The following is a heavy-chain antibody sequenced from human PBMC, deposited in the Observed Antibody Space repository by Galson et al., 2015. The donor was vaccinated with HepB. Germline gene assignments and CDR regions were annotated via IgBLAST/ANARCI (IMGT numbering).Heavy chain of an antibody. CDR3: AKEGLYFGESPANS. CDR2: ISGSGYIR. V-gene: IGHV3-23*01. J-gene: IGHJ5*02. D-gene: IGHD3-10*01. Sequence: SLRLSCAGSGFNFSSYVMIWVRQAPGKGLEWVSGISGSGYIRYDADSVKGRFAVSRDNSKRTVYLRMNSLRVEDTAIYYCAKEGLYFGESPANSWGRGTLVTVSS. CDR1: GFNFSSYV.